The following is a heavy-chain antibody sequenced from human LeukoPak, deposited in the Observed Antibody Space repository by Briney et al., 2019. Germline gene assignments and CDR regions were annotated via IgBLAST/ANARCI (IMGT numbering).Heavy chain of an antibody. D-gene: IGHD3-22*01. J-gene: IGHJ5*02. Sequence: VGSLRLSCAASGFTFSSYWMHWVRQAPGKGLVWVSRINSDGSSTSYADSVKGRFTISRDNAKNTLYLQMNSLRAEDTAVYYCARDPGITMIENNWFDPWGQGTLVTVSS. CDR2: INSDGSST. V-gene: IGHV3-74*01. CDR1: GFTFSSYW. CDR3: ARDPGITMIENNWFDP.